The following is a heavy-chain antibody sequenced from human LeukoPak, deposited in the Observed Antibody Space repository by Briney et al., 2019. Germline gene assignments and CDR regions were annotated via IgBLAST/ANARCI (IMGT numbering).Heavy chain of an antibody. D-gene: IGHD6-19*01. CDR2: INADGSST. Sequence: PGGSLRLSCAASGFTFSSYWMHWVRQAPGKGLVWVSRINADGSSTSYADSVKGRSTISRDNAKNTLYLQMNSLRAEDTAVYYCAREQWLDYFDYWGQGTTVTVSS. CDR1: GFTFSSYW. CDR3: AREQWLDYFDY. J-gene: IGHJ4*03. V-gene: IGHV3-74*01.